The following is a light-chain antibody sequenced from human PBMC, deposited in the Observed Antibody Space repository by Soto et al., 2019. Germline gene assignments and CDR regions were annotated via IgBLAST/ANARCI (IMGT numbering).Light chain of an antibody. V-gene: IGLV6-57*03. J-gene: IGLJ3*02. CDR2: EDN. CDR1: SGSIASSY. CDR3: QSYDNDNWV. Sequence: NFMLTQPHSVSESPGKTVTISCTRTSGSIASSYVQWYQQRPGSAPTTVISEDNQRPSGVPARFSGSIDRSSNSASLTISGLQTDDEADYYCQSYDNDNWVFGGGTKLTAL.